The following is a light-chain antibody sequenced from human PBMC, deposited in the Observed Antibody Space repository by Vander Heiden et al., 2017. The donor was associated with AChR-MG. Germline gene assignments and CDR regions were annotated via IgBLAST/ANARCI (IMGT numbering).Light chain of an antibody. Sequence: IVMNQSPDSLAVSLGERATINCKDSQSVLSSSNNKNYLTWYQQKPGQPPKLLIYWASIRESGVPNRFSGSGSETDFTLTISSLQAEDVAVYYCQQYYSPPLTFGGGTKVEIK. V-gene: IGKV4-1*01. CDR3: QQYYSPPLT. CDR2: WAS. J-gene: IGKJ4*01. CDR1: QSVLSSSNNKNY.